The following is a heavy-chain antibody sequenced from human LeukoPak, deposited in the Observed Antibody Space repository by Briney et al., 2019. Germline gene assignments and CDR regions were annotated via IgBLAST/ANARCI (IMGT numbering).Heavy chain of an antibody. J-gene: IGHJ4*02. V-gene: IGHV3-23*01. Sequence: PGGSLRLSCAASGFIFNNYGLVWVRQAPGKGLEWVSAISNDGGGTTYADFVKGRFSVSRDNSKNTLFLQMNSLRAEDTALYDCAKGSSGYFDLWGQGTLVTVSS. D-gene: IGHD3-22*01. CDR1: GFIFNNYG. CDR2: ISNDGGGT. CDR3: AKGSSGYFDL.